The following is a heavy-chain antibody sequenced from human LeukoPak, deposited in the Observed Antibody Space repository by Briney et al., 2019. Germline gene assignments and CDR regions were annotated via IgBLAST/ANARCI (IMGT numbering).Heavy chain of an antibody. V-gene: IGHV3-33*01. CDR3: ARELRFLESSYYYYYGMDV. CDR2: IWYDGSNK. CDR1: GFTFSSYG. Sequence: GRSLRLSCAASGFTFSSYGMHWVRQAPGKGLEWVAVIWYDGSNKYYADSVKGRFTISRDNSKNTLYLQMNSLRAEDTAVYYCARELRFLESSYYYYYGMDVWGQGTTVTVSS. J-gene: IGHJ6*02. D-gene: IGHD3-3*01.